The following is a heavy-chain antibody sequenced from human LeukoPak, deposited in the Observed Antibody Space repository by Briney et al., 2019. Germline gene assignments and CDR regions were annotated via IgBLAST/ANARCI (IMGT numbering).Heavy chain of an antibody. D-gene: IGHD5-24*01. CDR1: GYTFTSYY. CDR3: ARVGGRWLQFDY. V-gene: IGHV1-46*01. Sequence: AAVKVPCKASGYTFTSYYMHWVRQAPGQGLEWMGIINPSGGSTSYAQKFQGRVTMTRDMSTSTVYMELSSLRSEDTAVYYCARVGGRWLQFDYWGQGTLVTVSS. CDR2: INPSGGST. J-gene: IGHJ4*02.